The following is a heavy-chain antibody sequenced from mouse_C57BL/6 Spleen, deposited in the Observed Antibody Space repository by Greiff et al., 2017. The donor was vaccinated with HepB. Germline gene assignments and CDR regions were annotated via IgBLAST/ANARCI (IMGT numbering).Heavy chain of an antibody. J-gene: IGHJ2*01. D-gene: IGHD2-5*01. V-gene: IGHV5-4*03. CDR2: ISDGGSYT. CDR3: ARGAYSIPYYFDY. Sequence: EVKVVESGGGLVKPGGSLKLSCAASGFTFSSYAMSWVRQTPEKRLEWVATISDGGSYTYYPDNVKGRFTISRDNAKNNLYLQMSHLKSEDTAMYYCARGAYSIPYYFDYWGQGTTLTVSS. CDR1: GFTFSSYA.